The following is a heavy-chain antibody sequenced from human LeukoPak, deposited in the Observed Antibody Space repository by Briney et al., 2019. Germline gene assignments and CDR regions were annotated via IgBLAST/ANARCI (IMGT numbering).Heavy chain of an antibody. CDR2: IYSGGST. CDR1: GFTVSSNY. J-gene: IGHJ3*02. D-gene: IGHD3-10*01. CDR3: ARDLGYYGSGSYDFPRDAFDI. Sequence: GGSLRLSCAASGFTVSSNYMSWVRQAPGKGLEWVSVIYSGGSTYYADSVKGRFTSSRDNSKNTLYLQMNSLRAEDTAVYYCARDLGYYGSGSYDFPRDAFDIWGQGTMVTVSS. V-gene: IGHV3-66*01.